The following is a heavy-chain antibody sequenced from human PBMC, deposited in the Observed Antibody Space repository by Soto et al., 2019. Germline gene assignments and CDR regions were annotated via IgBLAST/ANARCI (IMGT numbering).Heavy chain of an antibody. Sequence: GGSLRLSCAASGFTFSSYAMHWVRQAPGKGLEWVAVISYDGSNKYYADSVKGRFTISRDNSKNTLYLQMNSLRAEDTAVYYCARPLTYYYDSSGYYHQVNAFDIWGQGTMVTVSS. CDR2: ISYDGSNK. CDR1: GFTFSSYA. J-gene: IGHJ3*02. D-gene: IGHD3-22*01. V-gene: IGHV3-30*04. CDR3: ARPLTYYYDSSGYYHQVNAFDI.